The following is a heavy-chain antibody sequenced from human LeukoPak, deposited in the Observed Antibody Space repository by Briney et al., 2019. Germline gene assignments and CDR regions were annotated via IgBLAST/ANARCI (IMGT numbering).Heavy chain of an antibody. J-gene: IGHJ5*02. CDR2: ISGSGGST. D-gene: IGHD3-22*01. CDR3: GKTPTMIVVVGDWFVP. V-gene: IGHV3-23*01. Sequence: GGSLRLSCAASGFTFSSYAMSWVPQAPGKGLEWVSAISGSGGSTYYADSVKGRFTISRDNSKNTLYLQMNSLRAEDTAVYYCGKTPTMIVVVGDWFVPWGQGTLVTVSS. CDR1: GFTFSSYA.